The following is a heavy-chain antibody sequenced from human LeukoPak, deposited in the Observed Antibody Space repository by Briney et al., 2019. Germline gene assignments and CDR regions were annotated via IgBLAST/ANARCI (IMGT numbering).Heavy chain of an antibody. J-gene: IGHJ5*02. D-gene: IGHD6-19*01. CDR2: ISYDGSNK. V-gene: IGHV3-30-3*01. CDR1: GFTFSSYA. Sequence: PGGSLRRSCAASGFTFSSYAMHWVRQAPGKGLEWVAVISYDGSNKYYADSVKGRFTISRDNSKNTLYLQMNSLRTEDTAVYYCAREDSSGWYGEEYNWFDPWGQGTLVTVSS. CDR3: AREDSSGWYGEEYNWFDP.